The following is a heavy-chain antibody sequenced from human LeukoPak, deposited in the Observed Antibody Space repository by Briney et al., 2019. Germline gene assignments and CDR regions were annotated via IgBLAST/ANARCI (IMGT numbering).Heavy chain of an antibody. CDR1: GYTFTSYA. CDR3: ARDRRTSQSPLFWNY. D-gene: IGHD3-3*01. CDR2: INAGNGNT. J-gene: IGHJ4*02. V-gene: IGHV1-3*01. Sequence: ASVKVSCKASGYTFTSYAMHWVRHAPGQRLEWMGWINAGNGNTKYSQKFQGRVTITRDTSASTAYMELSSLRSEDTAVYYCARDRRTSQSPLFWNYWGQGTLVTVSS.